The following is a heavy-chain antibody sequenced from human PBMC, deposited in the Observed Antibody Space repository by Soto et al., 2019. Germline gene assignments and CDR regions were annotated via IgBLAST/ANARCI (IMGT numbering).Heavy chain of an antibody. J-gene: IGHJ4*02. V-gene: IGHV3-30*18. CDR3: AKDRGNYGDYYYFDY. Sequence: GGSLRLSCAASGFTFSSYGMHWVRQAPGKGLEWVAVISYDGSNKYYADSVKGRFTISRDNSKNTLYLQMNSLRAEDTAVYYCAKDRGNYGDYYYFDYWGQGTLVTVSS. D-gene: IGHD4-17*01. CDR1: GFTFSSYG. CDR2: ISYDGSNK.